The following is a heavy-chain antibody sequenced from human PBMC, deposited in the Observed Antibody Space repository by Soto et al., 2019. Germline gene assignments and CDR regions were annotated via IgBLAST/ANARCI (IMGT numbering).Heavy chain of an antibody. D-gene: IGHD3-22*01. CDR2: ISGSGGST. Sequence: GGSLRLSCAASGFTFSSYAMSWVRQAPGKGLEWVSAISGSGGSTYYADSVKGRSTISRDNSKNTLYLQMNSLRAEDTAVYYCAKDPGYYDSSGYYTFDPWGQGTLVTVSS. J-gene: IGHJ5*02. CDR3: AKDPGYYDSSGYYTFDP. CDR1: GFTFSSYA. V-gene: IGHV3-23*01.